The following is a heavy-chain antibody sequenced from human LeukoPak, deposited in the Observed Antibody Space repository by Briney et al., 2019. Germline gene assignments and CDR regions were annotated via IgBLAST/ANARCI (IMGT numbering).Heavy chain of an antibody. V-gene: IGHV4-39*01. CDR3: ARYYCSSTSCYEYFQH. D-gene: IGHD2-2*01. J-gene: IGHJ1*01. Sequence: SETLSLTCTVSGGSISSSSYYWGWIRQPPGKGLEWIGSIYYSGSTYYNPSLKSRVTISVDTSKNQFSLKLSSVTAADTAVYYCARYYCSSTSCYEYFQHWGQGTLVTVSS. CDR1: GGSISSSSYY. CDR2: IYYSGST.